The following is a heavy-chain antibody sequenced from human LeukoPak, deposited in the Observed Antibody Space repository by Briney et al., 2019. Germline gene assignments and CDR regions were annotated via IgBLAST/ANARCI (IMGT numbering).Heavy chain of an antibody. CDR3: ARDGGYSYGYPYFDY. CDR1: GFTFSSYR. D-gene: IGHD5-18*01. CDR2: ISSGGSYI. Sequence: GGSLRLSCAASGFTFSSYRMNWVRQAPGKGLEWVSSISSGGSYIYYADSVKGRFTISRDNAKNSLYLQMNSLRAEDTAVYYCARDGGYSYGYPYFDYWGQGTLVTVSS. V-gene: IGHV3-21*01. J-gene: IGHJ4*02.